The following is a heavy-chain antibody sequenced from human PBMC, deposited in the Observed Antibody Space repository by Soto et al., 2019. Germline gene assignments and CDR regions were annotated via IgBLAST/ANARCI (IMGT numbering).Heavy chain of an antibody. J-gene: IGHJ4*02. Sequence: GGSLRLSCAASGFTFSSYGMHWVRQAPGKGLEWVAVISYDGSNKYYADSVKGRFTISRDNSKNTLYLQMNSLRAEDTAVYYCAKDLNSVAAATVAYWGQGT. D-gene: IGHD2-15*01. V-gene: IGHV3-30*18. CDR3: AKDLNSVAAATVAY. CDR1: GFTFSSYG. CDR2: ISYDGSNK.